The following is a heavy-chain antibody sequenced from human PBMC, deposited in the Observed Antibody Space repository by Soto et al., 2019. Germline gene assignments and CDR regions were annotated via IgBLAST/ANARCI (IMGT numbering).Heavy chain of an antibody. CDR2: IIPIFGTA. CDR3: ARDLPGYYDSSGYPY. Sequence: GASVKVSCKASGGTFSSYAISWVRQAPGQGLEWMGGIIPIFGTANYAQKFQGRVTITADESTSTAYMELSSLRSEDTAVYYCARDLPGYYDSSGYPYWGQGTLVTVS. V-gene: IGHV1-69*13. D-gene: IGHD3-22*01. J-gene: IGHJ4*02. CDR1: GGTFSSYA.